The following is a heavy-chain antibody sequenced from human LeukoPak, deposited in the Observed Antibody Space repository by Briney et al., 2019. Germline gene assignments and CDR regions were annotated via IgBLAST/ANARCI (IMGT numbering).Heavy chain of an antibody. V-gene: IGHV4-34*12. CDR3: AREGKITMVRGVIRYYYRVV. CDR1: GGSFSGYY. Sequence: PSETLSLTCAVYGGSFSGYYWRWIRQPPGKGLEWIGEIIHSGSTNYNPSLKSRVTISVDKSKNQFSLKLSAVTAADTAVYYCAREGKITMVRGVIRYYYRVVWGKGTTDTIS. D-gene: IGHD3-10*01. CDR2: IIHSGST. J-gene: IGHJ6*03.